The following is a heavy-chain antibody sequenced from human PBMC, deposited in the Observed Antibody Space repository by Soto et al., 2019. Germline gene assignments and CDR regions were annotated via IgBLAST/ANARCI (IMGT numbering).Heavy chain of an antibody. J-gene: IGHJ4*02. CDR1: GYTFTSYA. V-gene: IGHV1-3*01. CDR2: INAGNGNT. D-gene: IGHD6-6*01. CDR3: ARISSSSIGSFDY. Sequence: ASVKVSCKASGYTFTSYAMHWVRQAPGQRLEWMGWINAGNGNTKYSQKFQGRVTITRDTSASTAYMELSSLRSEDTAVYYCARISSSSIGSFDYWGQGTLVTVSS.